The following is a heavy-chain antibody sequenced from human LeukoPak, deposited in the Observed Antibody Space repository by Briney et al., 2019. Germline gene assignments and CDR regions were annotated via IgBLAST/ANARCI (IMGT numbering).Heavy chain of an antibody. CDR3: AARLRPAAQMRGRFYYYYMDV. Sequence: GGSLRLSCAASGFTVSSNYMSWVRQAPGKGLEWVSVIYSGGSTYYADSVKGRFTISRDNSKNTLYLQMNSLRAEDTAVYYCAARLRPAAQMRGRFYYYYMDVWGKGTTVTVSS. J-gene: IGHJ6*03. D-gene: IGHD2-2*01. CDR2: IYSGGST. CDR1: GFTVSSNY. V-gene: IGHV3-53*01.